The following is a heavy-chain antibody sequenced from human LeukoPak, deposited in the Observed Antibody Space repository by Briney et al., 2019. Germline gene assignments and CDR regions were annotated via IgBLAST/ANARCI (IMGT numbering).Heavy chain of an antibody. V-gene: IGHV4-38-2*02. D-gene: IGHD3-3*01. Sequence: SETLSLTCTVSGYSISSGYYWGWIGQPPGKGLEWIGSIYHSGSTYYNPSLKSRVTISVDTSKNQFSLKLSSVTAADTAVYYCARVRFLEWLLSDFDYWGQGTLVTVSS. J-gene: IGHJ4*02. CDR2: IYHSGST. CDR1: GYSISSGYY. CDR3: ARVRFLEWLLSDFDY.